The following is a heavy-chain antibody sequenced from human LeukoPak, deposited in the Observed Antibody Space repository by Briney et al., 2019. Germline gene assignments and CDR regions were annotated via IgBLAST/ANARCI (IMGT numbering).Heavy chain of an antibody. Sequence: PGGSLRLSCAASGFTFSTYVIHWVRQAPGKGLEWVAVIWYDGSNKYYADSVKGRFTISRDNSKNTLYLQMNSLRAEDTAVYYCARDDSGYWGQGTLVTVSS. CDR2: IWYDGSNK. V-gene: IGHV3-33*08. J-gene: IGHJ4*02. CDR3: ARDDSGY. CDR1: GFTFSTYV. D-gene: IGHD2-21*02.